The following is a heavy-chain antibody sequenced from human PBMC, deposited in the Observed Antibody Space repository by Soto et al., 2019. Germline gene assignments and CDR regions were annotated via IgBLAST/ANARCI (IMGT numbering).Heavy chain of an antibody. CDR2: ISSSSAYI. CDR1: GFTFSSYS. D-gene: IGHD3-16*01. J-gene: IGHJ4*02. Sequence: EVQLVESGGDLVKPGGSLRLSCADSGFTFSSYSMNWVRQAPGKGLEWVSAISSSSAYIFYADSVKGRFTVSRDNAKNSLYLQKNNLRRDQNGVYHWGRRRRGNSKPLEYRGQGTLVTVSS. V-gene: IGHV3-21*01. CDR3: GRRRRGNSKPLEY.